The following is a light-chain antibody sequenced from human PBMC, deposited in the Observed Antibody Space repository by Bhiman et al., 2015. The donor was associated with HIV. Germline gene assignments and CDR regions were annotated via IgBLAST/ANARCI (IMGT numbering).Light chain of an antibody. CDR2: DVS. V-gene: IGLV2-14*03. J-gene: IGLJ1*01. CDR3: SSYTTSNTYV. Sequence: QSALTQPASVSGSPGQSIIISCTGTSSDVGGYNHVSWYQQHPGKAPKLMIYDVSHRPSGVSIRFSGSKSGNTASLTISGLQAEDEADYYCSSYTTSNTYVFGTGTKVTVL. CDR1: SSDVGGYNH.